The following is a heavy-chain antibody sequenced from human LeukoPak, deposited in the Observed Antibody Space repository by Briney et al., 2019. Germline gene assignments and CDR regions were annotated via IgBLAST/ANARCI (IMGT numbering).Heavy chain of an antibody. CDR1: GFTFSSYA. J-gene: IGHJ4*02. Sequence: GGSPRLSCAASGFTFSSYAMSWVRQAPGKGLEWVSAISGSGGSTYYADSVKGRFTISRDNSKNTLYLQMNSLRAEDTAVYYCANGIPYYGSGFPFDYWGQGTLVTVSS. D-gene: IGHD3-10*01. CDR2: ISGSGGST. V-gene: IGHV3-23*01. CDR3: ANGIPYYGSGFPFDY.